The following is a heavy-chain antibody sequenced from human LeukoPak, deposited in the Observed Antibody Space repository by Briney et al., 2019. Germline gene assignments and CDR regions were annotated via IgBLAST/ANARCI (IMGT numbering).Heavy chain of an antibody. J-gene: IGHJ5*02. D-gene: IGHD1-1*01. CDR2: ISAYNGNT. CDR1: GYTFTSYG. CDR3: ARGFRYNWNDRRWFDP. Sequence: ASVKVSCKASGYTFTSYGISWVRQAPGQGLEWMGWISAYNGNTNYAQKLQGRVTMTTDTSTSTAYMELRSLRSDDTAVYYCARGFRYNWNDRRWFDPWGQGTLVTVSS. V-gene: IGHV1-18*01.